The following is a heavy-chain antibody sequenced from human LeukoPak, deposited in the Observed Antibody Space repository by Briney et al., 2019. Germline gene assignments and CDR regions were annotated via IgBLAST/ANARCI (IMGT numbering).Heavy chain of an antibody. Sequence: GGSLRLSCAASGFTLRSYEMNWVRQTPGKGLEWVSYISSRDTTTYYADSVKGRFTIFRDNAKNSLYLQVNSLRAEDTAVYYCARGYYFDSGGPYYFDYWGQGTLVTVSS. CDR2: ISSRDTTT. V-gene: IGHV3-48*03. CDR3: ARGYYFDSGGPYYFDY. D-gene: IGHD3-10*01. J-gene: IGHJ4*02. CDR1: GFTLRSYE.